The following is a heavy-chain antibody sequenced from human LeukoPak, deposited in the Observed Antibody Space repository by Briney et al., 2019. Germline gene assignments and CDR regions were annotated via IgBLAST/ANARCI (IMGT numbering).Heavy chain of an antibody. J-gene: IGHJ5*01. D-gene: IGHD6-25*01. CDR1: GDSISSGNYY. CDR3: AREQRLRDNNWFDS. V-gene: IGHV4-61*02. Sequence: SETLSLTCTVSGDSISSGNYYWSWIRQPAGKGLEWIGRSYISGTTTTTYTPSLKSPLTISIDTSKNQFSLRLSSVTAADTAVYYCAREQRLRDNNWFDSWGQGTLVTVSS. CDR2: SYISGTTTT.